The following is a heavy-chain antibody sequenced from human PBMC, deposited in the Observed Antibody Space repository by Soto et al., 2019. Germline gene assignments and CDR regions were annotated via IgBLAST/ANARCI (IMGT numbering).Heavy chain of an antibody. J-gene: IGHJ4*02. CDR1: GYIFTTYY. D-gene: IGHD5-18*01. CDR2: INPNGGGT. Sequence: QVQLVQSGAEVKEPGASVKVSCKASGYIFTTYYIHWVRQAPGQGLEWIGIINPNGGGTTYAQKFQGRVTMTRDTSTSTVYMDLSSLGSEDTAVYYCARARPGYFYVNFDHWGQGALVTVTS. V-gene: IGHV1-46*01. CDR3: ARARPGYFYVNFDH.